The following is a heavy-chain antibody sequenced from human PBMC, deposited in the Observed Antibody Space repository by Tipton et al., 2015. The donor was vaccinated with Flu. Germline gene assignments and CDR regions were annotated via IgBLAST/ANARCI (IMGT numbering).Heavy chain of an antibody. D-gene: IGHD3-3*01. CDR2: IRGYNGNT. V-gene: IGHV1-18*01. Sequence: QLMQSGAEVKKPGASVKVSCKASGYTFTRYGISWVRQAPGQGLEWMGWIRGYNGNTKYAEEFQGRVTMTTDTSTSTAYMELRSLRSDDTAVYYCARDMPQGVVIIPPAKRFDFWGQGTLVTVSS. CDR1: GYTFTRYG. J-gene: IGHJ4*02. CDR3: ARDMPQGVVIIPPAKRFDF.